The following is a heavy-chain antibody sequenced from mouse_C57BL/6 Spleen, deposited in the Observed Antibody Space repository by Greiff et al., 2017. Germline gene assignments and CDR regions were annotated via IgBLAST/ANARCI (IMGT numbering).Heavy chain of an antibody. V-gene: IGHV1-52*01. D-gene: IGHD3-2*02. Sequence: QVQLQQPGAELVRPGSSVKLSCKASGYTFTSYWMHWVKQRPIQGLEWIGNIDPSDSETHYNQKFKDKATLTVDKSSSTAYMQLSSLTSDDSAFYYCARKVASSGHWYIDVWGKGTTVTVSS. CDR2: IDPSDSET. CDR3: ARKVASSGHWYIDV. J-gene: IGHJ1*03. CDR1: GYTFTSYW.